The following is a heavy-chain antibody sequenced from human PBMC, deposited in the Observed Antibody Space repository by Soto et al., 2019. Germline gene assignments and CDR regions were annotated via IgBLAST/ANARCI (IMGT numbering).Heavy chain of an antibody. CDR2: ISGSGGST. Sequence: GGSLRLACAASGVPVSRYAMGGVRTAPGKGLEWVSAISGSGGSTYYAASMKGRFTISRDKSKNTLYLQMNSLRAEDAAVYYCAKAGRKTVDTAALTWGQGTLVTVSS. CDR1: GVPVSRYA. J-gene: IGHJ5*02. CDR3: AKAGRKTVDTAALT. V-gene: IGHV3-23*01. D-gene: IGHD5-18*01.